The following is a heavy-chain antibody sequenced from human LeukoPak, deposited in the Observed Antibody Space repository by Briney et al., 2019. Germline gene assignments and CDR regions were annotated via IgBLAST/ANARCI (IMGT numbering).Heavy chain of an antibody. CDR1: GYSFTSYW. Sequence: GESLKISCEGSGYSFTSYWIGWVRQLPGKGLEWMGIIYPGDSDTRYSPSFQGQVTISADKSISTASLKWSSLKASDPALYYCARFCPIGWSSVRWFDPWGQGTLVTVSS. CDR3: ARFCPIGWSSVRWFDP. J-gene: IGHJ5*02. CDR2: IYPGDSDT. V-gene: IGHV5-51*01. D-gene: IGHD6-19*01.